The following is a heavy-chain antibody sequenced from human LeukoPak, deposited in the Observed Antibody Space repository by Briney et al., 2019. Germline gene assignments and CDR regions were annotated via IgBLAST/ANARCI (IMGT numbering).Heavy chain of an antibody. CDR1: GVSISSYY. Sequence: SETLSLTCTVSGVSISSYYWSWIRQPPGKGLEWIGYMYYSGSTNYNPSLKSRVTISVDMSKNQFSLKLSSVTAADTAVYYCARDGNALWGQGTLVTVSS. CDR3: ARDGNAL. J-gene: IGHJ4*02. D-gene: IGHD1-1*01. CDR2: MYYSGST. V-gene: IGHV4-59*01.